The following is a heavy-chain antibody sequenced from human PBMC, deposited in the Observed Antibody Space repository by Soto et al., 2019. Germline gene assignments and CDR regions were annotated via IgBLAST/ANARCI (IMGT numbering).Heavy chain of an antibody. J-gene: IGHJ3*02. CDR3: AKTMGGWETNDAFDI. CDR2: ISWDGGST. Sequence: HPGGSLRLSCAASGFTFDDYTMHWVRQAPGKGLEWVSLISWDGGSTYYADSVKGRFTISRDNSKNSLYLQMNSLRTEDTALYYCAKTMGGWETNDAFDIWGQGTMVTVSS. V-gene: IGHV3-43*01. CDR1: GFTFDDYT. D-gene: IGHD6-19*01.